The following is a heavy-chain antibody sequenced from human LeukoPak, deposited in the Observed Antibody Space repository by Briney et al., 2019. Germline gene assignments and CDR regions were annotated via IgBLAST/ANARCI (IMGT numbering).Heavy chain of an antibody. CDR1: GGSISSSSYF. CDR2: IYYSGST. J-gene: IGHJ4*02. CDR3: ATLSRWDDYDSRGTPRY. Sequence: SETLSLTCTVSGGSISSSSYFWGWIRQPPGKGLEWIGSIYYSGSTYYNPSLKSRVTISVDTSKNQFSLKLSSVTAADTAVYYCATLSRWDDYDSRGTPRYWGQGTLVTVSS. V-gene: IGHV4-39*01. D-gene: IGHD3-22*01.